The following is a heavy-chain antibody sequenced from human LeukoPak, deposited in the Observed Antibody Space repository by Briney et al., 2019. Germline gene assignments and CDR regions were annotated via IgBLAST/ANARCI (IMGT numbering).Heavy chain of an antibody. CDR3: ARVSYYGSGDYSRGSSRYFDY. J-gene: IGHJ4*02. V-gene: IGHV3-11*06. D-gene: IGHD3-10*01. CDR1: GFTFSDYY. Sequence: GGSLRLSCAVSGFTFSDYYMSWIRQAPGKGLEWVSYINSGNTYTNYADSVKGRFTISRDNAKNSLYLQMNSLSAEDTAIYYCARVSYYGSGDYSRGSSRYFDYWGQGILVTVSS. CDR2: INSGNTYT.